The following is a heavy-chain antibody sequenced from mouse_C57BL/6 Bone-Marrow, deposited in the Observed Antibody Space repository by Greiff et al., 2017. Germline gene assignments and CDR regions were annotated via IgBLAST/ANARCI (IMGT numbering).Heavy chain of an antibody. D-gene: IGHD2-3*01. CDR2: ISYDGSN. J-gene: IGHJ3*01. V-gene: IGHV3-6*01. CDR3: ARDYDGYYVGFAY. Sequence: EVKLVESGPGLVKPSQSLSLTCSVTGYSITSGYYWNWIRQFPGNKLEWMGYISYDGSNNYNPSLKNRISITRDTSKNQFFLKLNSVTTEDTATYYCARDYDGYYVGFAYWGQGTLVTVSA. CDR1: GYSITSGYY.